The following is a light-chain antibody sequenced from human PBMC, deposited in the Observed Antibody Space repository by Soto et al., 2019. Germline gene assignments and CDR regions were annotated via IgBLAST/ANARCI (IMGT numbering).Light chain of an antibody. V-gene: IGLV1-47*01. CDR1: SSNIGANY. CDR2: RNS. J-gene: IGLJ3*02. Sequence: QSVLTQPPSASGTPGQRVTISCSGSSSNIGANYAHWYQQLPGAAPKQVIYRNSQRPSGVPDRFSGSKSGSSATLAISGLRSDDEAEYYCAAWEDSMSGPVFGGGTKLTVL. CDR3: AAWEDSMSGPV.